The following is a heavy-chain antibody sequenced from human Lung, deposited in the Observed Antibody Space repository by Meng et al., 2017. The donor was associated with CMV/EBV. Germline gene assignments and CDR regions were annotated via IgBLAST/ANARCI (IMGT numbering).Heavy chain of an antibody. J-gene: IGHJ5*02. Sequence: VSCKASGDTFSKLAISWVRQTPGQGLEWMGGIIPTFNTIKYAQKFQGRLTITTDRSTSTAYMDLSSLRSDDTAVYYCVRDRIGWFDPWGQGTLVTVSS. CDR1: GDTFSKLA. CDR3: VRDRIGWFDP. D-gene: IGHD2-15*01. V-gene: IGHV1-69*05. CDR2: IIPTFNTI.